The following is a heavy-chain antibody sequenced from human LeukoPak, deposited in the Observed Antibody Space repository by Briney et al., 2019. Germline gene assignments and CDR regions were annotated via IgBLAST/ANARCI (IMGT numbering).Heavy chain of an antibody. CDR2: IYSGGNT. CDR1: GFTFSSYV. Sequence: GGSLRLSCAASGFTFSSYVMHWVRQAPGKGLEWVSFIYSGGNTHYSDSVKGRFTISRDNSKNTLYLQMNSLRAEDTAVYYCARDNSYDILTGYSLDYWGQGTLVAVSS. CDR3: ARDNSYDILTGYSLDY. D-gene: IGHD3-9*01. V-gene: IGHV3-66*01. J-gene: IGHJ4*02.